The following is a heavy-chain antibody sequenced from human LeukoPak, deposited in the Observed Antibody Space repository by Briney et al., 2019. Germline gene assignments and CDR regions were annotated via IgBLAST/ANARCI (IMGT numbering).Heavy chain of an antibody. Sequence: PGGSLRLSCAASGFTFSDYYMSWIRQAPGKGLEWVSYISSSGSTIYYADSVKDRFTISRDNAKNSLYLQMNSLRAEDTAVYYCARSVVPAATTLRYYYYYGMDVWGQGTTVTVSS. CDR3: ARSVVPAATTLRYYYYYGMDV. CDR1: GFTFSDYY. V-gene: IGHV3-11*01. CDR2: ISSSGSTI. D-gene: IGHD2-2*01. J-gene: IGHJ6*02.